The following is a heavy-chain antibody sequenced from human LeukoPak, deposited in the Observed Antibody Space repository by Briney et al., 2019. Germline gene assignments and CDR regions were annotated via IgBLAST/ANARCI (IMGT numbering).Heavy chain of an antibody. CDR2: LNPHSGNT. D-gene: IGHD3-10*01. J-gene: IGHJ4*02. V-gene: IGHV1-8*01. Sequence: ASVKVSCKASGYSFTTYDINWVRQAPGHGLEWMGRLNPHSGNTAFAQRFQGRVSMTRDASITTAYMEVYSLRSEDTAVYYCARAMGWYYYGSGNPTDVLLWGQGTLVTVSS. CDR3: ARAMGWYYYGSGNPTDVLL. CDR1: GYSFTTYD.